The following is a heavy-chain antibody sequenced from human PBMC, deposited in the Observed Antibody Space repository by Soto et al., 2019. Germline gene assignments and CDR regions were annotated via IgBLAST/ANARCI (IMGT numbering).Heavy chain of an antibody. CDR3: ARDPMVRGVIITVNWFDP. CDR1: GYTFTSYG. CDR2: ISAYNGNT. V-gene: IGHV1-18*01. J-gene: IGHJ5*02. D-gene: IGHD3-10*01. Sequence: GASVKVSCKASGYTFTSYGISWVRQAPGQGLEWMGWISAYNGNTNYAQKLQGRVTMTTDTSTSTAYMELRSLRSDDTAVYYCARDPMVRGVIITVNWFDPWGQGTLVTVSS.